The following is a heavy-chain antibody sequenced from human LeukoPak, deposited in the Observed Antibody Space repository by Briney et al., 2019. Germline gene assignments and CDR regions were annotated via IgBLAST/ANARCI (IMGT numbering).Heavy chain of an antibody. D-gene: IGHD2-15*01. V-gene: IGHV3-21*01. CDR3: AREAVVVVAARSFDY. CDR2: ISSSSSYI. CDR1: GFTFSSYS. J-gene: IGHJ4*02. Sequence: GGSLRLSCAASGFTFSSYSMNWVRRAPGKGLEWVSSISSSSSYIYYADSVKGRFTISRDNAKNSLYLQMNSLRAEDTAVYYCAREAVVVVAARSFDYWGQGTLVTVSS.